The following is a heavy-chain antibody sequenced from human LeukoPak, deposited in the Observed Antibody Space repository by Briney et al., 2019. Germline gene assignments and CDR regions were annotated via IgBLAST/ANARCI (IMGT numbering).Heavy chain of an antibody. CDR1: GFTFSSYG. CDR3: AKDRYCSGGSCSGSLDY. J-gene: IGHJ4*02. Sequence: GGSLRLSCAASGFTFSSYGMSWVRQAPGKGLEWVSAISGSGGSTYYADSVKGRFTISRDNSKNTLYLQMNSLRAEDTAVHYCAKDRYCSGGSCSGSLDYWGQGTLVTVSS. CDR2: ISGSGGST. D-gene: IGHD2-15*01. V-gene: IGHV3-23*01.